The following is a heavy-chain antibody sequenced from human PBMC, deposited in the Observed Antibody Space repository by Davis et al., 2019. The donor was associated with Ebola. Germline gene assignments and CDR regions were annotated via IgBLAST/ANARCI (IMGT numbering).Heavy chain of an antibody. J-gene: IGHJ6*02. Sequence: PGGPLRLSCAASGFTFSDYYMSWIRQAPGKGLEWVSYFSSSSSYTNYADSVKGRFTISRDNAKNSLYLQMNSLRAEDTAVYYCARFGYCSGGSCFHYYGMDVWGQGTTVTVS. D-gene: IGHD2-15*01. CDR1: GFTFSDYY. CDR2: FSSSSSYT. CDR3: ARFGYCSGGSCFHYYGMDV. V-gene: IGHV3-11*06.